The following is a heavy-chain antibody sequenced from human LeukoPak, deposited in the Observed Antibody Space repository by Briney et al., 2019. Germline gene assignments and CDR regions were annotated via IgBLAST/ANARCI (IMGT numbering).Heavy chain of an antibody. V-gene: IGHV3-21*01. CDR1: GFTFSSYS. Sequence: GGSLRLSCAASGFTFSSYSMNWVRQAPGKGLEWVSSISSSSSYIYYADSVKGRFTISRDNAKNSLYLQMNSLRAEDTAVYYCARDYYDSSGYYQPSPFDYWGQGTLVTVSS. CDR3: ARDYYDSSGYYQPSPFDY. CDR2: ISSSSSYI. J-gene: IGHJ4*02. D-gene: IGHD3-22*01.